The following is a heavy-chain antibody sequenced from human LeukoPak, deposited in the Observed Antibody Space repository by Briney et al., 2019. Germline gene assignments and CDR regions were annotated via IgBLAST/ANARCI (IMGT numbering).Heavy chain of an antibody. Sequence: ASVKVSCKASGYTFTGYYMHWVRQAPGQGLEWMGWINPNSGGTNYAQKFQGRVTMTRDTSISTAYMELNRLRTEDTAVYYCAADLIAVAGSWYWGQGTLVTVSS. CDR2: INPNSGGT. J-gene: IGHJ4*02. D-gene: IGHD6-19*01. CDR3: AADLIAVAGSWY. CDR1: GYTFTGYY. V-gene: IGHV1-2*02.